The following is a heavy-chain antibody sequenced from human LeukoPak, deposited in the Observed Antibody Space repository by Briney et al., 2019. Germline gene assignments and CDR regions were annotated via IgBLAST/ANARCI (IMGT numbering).Heavy chain of an antibody. CDR2: IYPGDSDT. J-gene: IGHJ4*02. CDR1: GYSFNTYW. CDR3: ARARYCSGGSCYAEY. V-gene: IGHV5-51*01. Sequence: AGESLKISCKGSGYSFNTYWIGWVRQMPGKGLEWIGIIYPGDSDTRYSPSFQGQVTISADKSISTAYLQWSSLKASDTAMYYCARARYCSGGSCYAEYWGQGTLVTVSS. D-gene: IGHD2-15*01.